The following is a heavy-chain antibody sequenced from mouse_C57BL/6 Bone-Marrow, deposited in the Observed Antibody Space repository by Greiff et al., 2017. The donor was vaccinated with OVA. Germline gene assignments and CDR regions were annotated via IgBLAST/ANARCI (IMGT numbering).Heavy chain of an antibody. J-gene: IGHJ1*03. CDR1: GYTFTDYN. CDR2: INPNNGGT. D-gene: IGHD1-1*01. V-gene: IGHV1-22*01. CDR3: ARSPTTVVEDWYFDV. Sequence: EVQLQQSGPELVKPGASVKMSCKASGYTFTDYNMHWVKQSHGKRLEWIGYINPNNGGTSYTQKFTGKATFPVHKSSSTAYMELRSLTSEDAAVYYCARSPTTVVEDWYFDVWGTGTTVTVSS.